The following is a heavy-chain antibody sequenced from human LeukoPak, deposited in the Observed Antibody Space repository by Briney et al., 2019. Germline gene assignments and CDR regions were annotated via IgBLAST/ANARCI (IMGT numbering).Heavy chain of an antibody. CDR3: ARGQLLHNWFDH. CDR1: GGTFSSYA. CDR2: IIPILGIA. D-gene: IGHD2-2*01. Sequence: SVKVSCKASGGTFSSYAISWVRQAPGQGLEWMGRIIPILGIANYAQKFQGRVTITADKSTSTAYMDLSSLRSEDTAVYYGARGQLLHNWFDHWGQGTLVTVSS. V-gene: IGHV1-69*04. J-gene: IGHJ5*02.